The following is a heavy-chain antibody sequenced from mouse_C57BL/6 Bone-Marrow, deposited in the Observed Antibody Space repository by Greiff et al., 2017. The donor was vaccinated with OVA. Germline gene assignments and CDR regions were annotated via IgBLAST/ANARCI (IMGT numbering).Heavy chain of an antibody. CDR1: GFTFSSYA. CDR2: ISDGGSYT. V-gene: IGHV5-4*01. Sequence: DVHLVESGGGLVKPGGSLKLSCAASGFTFSSYAMSWVRQTPEKRLEWVATISDGGSYTYYPDNVKGRFTISRDNAKNNLYLQMSHLKSEDTAMYYCARGGADFDYWGQGTTLTVSS. CDR3: ARGGADFDY. J-gene: IGHJ2*01.